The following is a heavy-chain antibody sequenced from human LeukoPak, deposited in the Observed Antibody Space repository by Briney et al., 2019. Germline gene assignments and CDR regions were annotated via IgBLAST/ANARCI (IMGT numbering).Heavy chain of an antibody. CDR2: IYYSGST. V-gene: IGHV4-39*07. Sequence: KTSETLSLTCTVSGGSISSNKYYWGWIRQPPGKGLEWIGSIYYSGSTYYNPTLKSRVTIFVDTSKNQFSLKLSSVTAADTAVYYCARDGVSWILDYWGQGTLVTVSS. CDR3: ARDGVSWILDY. CDR1: GGSISSNKYY. D-gene: IGHD3-16*01. J-gene: IGHJ4*02.